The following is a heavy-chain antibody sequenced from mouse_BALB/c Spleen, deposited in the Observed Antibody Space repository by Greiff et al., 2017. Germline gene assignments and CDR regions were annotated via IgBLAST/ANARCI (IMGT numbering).Heavy chain of an antibody. D-gene: IGHD2-10*02. CDR2: ISYSGST. J-gene: IGHJ3*01. V-gene: IGHV3-2*02. CDR1: GYSITSDYA. Sequence: EVHLVESGPGLVKPSQSLSLTCTVTGYSITSDYAWNWIRQFPGNKLEWMGYISYSGSTSYNPSLNSRISITRDTSKNQFFLQLNSVTTEDTATYYCARYNLKYGVYWGQGTLVTVSA. CDR3: ARYNLKYGVY.